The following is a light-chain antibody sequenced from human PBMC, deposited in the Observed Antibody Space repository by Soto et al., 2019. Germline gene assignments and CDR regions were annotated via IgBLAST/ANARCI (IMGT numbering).Light chain of an antibody. V-gene: IGLV2-8*01. CDR2: EVT. Sequence: QSALTQPPSASGTPGQSVTISCTGTRSNVGGYNYVSCYQQPPAKPPKLMIYEVTKRPSGAPDRSSGPTSGTPAPLTVSGLQAEDEADDYCSSYAGNNKWGFGGGTKLT. CDR3: SSYAGNNKWG. J-gene: IGLJ3*02. CDR1: RSNVGGYNY.